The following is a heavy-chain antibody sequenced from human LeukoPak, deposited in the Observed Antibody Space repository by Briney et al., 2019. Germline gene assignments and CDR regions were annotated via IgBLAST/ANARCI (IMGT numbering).Heavy chain of an antibody. CDR1: GGSITSNNYY. CDR3: TTVDSYYYMDV. J-gene: IGHJ6*03. CDR2: IYYSGST. Sequence: PSETLSRTCTVSGGSITSNNYYWGWIRQPPGKGLEWIGSIYYSGSTYYMPSLKSRVTISVDTSKNQFSLRLTSVTAADTAVYYCTTVDSYYYMDVWGKGTTGTVSS. V-gene: IGHV4-39*07.